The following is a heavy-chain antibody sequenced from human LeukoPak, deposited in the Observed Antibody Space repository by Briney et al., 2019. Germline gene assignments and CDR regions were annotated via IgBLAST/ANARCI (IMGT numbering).Heavy chain of an antibody. D-gene: IGHD4-11*01. J-gene: IGHJ4*02. CDR1: GFTVSSNY. CDR2: IYSGGNT. Sequence: PGGSLRLSCAASGFTVSSNYMSWVRQAPGKGLEWVSVIYSGGNTYYADSVKGRFTISRDNSKNTLYLQMNSLRAEDTAVYYCARTYDYSNYFDYWGQEPLVTVSS. V-gene: IGHV3-53*01. CDR3: ARTYDYSNYFDY.